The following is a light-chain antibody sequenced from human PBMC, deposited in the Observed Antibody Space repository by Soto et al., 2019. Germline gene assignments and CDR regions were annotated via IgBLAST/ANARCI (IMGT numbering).Light chain of an antibody. V-gene: IGLV2-8*01. CDR3: SSYEGINNRV. Sequence: QSALNQPPSASGSPGQSVTISCTGTSSDVGGYNYVSWYQHHPGKAPKLMIYEVSKRPSGVPDRFSGSKSGNTASLTVSGLQAEDEADYYCSSYEGINNRVFGGGTKLTVL. J-gene: IGLJ3*02. CDR1: SSDVGGYNY. CDR2: EVS.